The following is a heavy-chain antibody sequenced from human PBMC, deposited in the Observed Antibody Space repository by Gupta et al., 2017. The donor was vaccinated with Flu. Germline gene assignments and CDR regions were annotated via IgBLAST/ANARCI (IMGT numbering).Heavy chain of an antibody. CDR3: AKSMWDARFGSAAPVFFYGSDV. CDR2: LSYDGSER. D-gene: IGHD3-10*01. CDR1: GFTFSSYA. J-gene: IGHJ6*02. V-gene: IGHV3-30*18. Sequence: QVRLVESGGGVVQPGRSLSLSCAASGFTFSSYAMHWVRQAPGQGLEWVAILSYDGSERYYGDSVKGRFTISRDNSENTLYLQMDSLRPDDTGVYFCAKSMWDARFGSAAPVFFYGSDVWGQGTTVTVSS.